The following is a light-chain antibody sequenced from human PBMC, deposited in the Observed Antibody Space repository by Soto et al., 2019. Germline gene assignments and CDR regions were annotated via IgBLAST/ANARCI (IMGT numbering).Light chain of an antibody. V-gene: IGKV1-5*01. Sequence: DIQMTQSPSTLSASVGDRVTITCRASQSISSWLAWYQQKPGKAPKLLIYDASSLESGVPSRFSGSGSGTEFTLTISSLQPDDFPTYYCQQYNSQYTFGQGTKLEIK. CDR1: QSISSW. CDR2: DAS. CDR3: QQYNSQYT. J-gene: IGKJ2*01.